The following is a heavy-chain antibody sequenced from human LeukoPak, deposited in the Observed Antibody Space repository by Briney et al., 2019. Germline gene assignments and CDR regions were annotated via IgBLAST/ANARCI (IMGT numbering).Heavy chain of an antibody. CDR2: ISGRGDGGSGSST. J-gene: IGHJ4*02. CDR3: AKSGSTSWFLDY. D-gene: IGHD6-13*01. Sequence: GGSLRLSCAASGFTFSYYAMSWVRQAPGKGLEGVSAISGRGDGGSGSSTYYADSVKGRFTISRDNSKNTLYLQMSSLGAGDTAVYYCAKSGSTSWFLDYWGQGTLVTVSS. V-gene: IGHV3-23*01. CDR1: GFTFSYYA.